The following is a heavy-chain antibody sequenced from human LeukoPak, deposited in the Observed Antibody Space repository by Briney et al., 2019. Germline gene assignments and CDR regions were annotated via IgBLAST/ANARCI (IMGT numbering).Heavy chain of an antibody. V-gene: IGHV1-8*01. Sequence: ASVKVSCKASGYTFTSYDINWVRQATGQGLEWMGWMNPNSGNTGYAQKFQGRVTMTRNTSTSTAYMELSSLRSEDTAVYYCARGFTMVRGVIIAYWGQGTLVTVSS. CDR2: MNPNSGNT. J-gene: IGHJ4*02. CDR1: GYTFTSYD. CDR3: ARGFTMVRGVIIAY. D-gene: IGHD3-10*01.